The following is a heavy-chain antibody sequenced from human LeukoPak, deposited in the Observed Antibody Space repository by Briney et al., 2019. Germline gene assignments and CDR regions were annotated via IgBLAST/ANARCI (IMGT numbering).Heavy chain of an antibody. CDR2: ISGDGGNT. CDR3: AKDIKYSSGWYYFDY. CDR1: GFTFDDYA. J-gene: IGHJ4*02. Sequence: GGSLRLSCAASGFTFDDYAMHWVRQAPGKGLEWVSLISGDGGNTYYADSVKGRFTISRDNSKNSLYLQMNSLRTEDTALYYCAKDIKYSSGWYYFDYWGQGTLVTVSS. D-gene: IGHD6-19*01. V-gene: IGHV3-43*02.